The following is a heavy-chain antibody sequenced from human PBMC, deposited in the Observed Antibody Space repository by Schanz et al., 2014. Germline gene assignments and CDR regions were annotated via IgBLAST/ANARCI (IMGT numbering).Heavy chain of an antibody. V-gene: IGHV3-48*01. J-gene: IGHJ4*02. Sequence: EVKLLESGGTLVRPGGSLRLSCAASTSIFNHAWMSWVRQAPGKGLEWVSYISGSSRTIYYADSMKGRFTVSRDNAENALYLQMNSLRAEDTGLYFCARGGSGSHYRLDYWGQGTLVTVSS. CDR3: ARGGSGSHYRLDY. D-gene: IGHD1-26*01. CDR1: TSIFNHAW. CDR2: ISGSSRTI.